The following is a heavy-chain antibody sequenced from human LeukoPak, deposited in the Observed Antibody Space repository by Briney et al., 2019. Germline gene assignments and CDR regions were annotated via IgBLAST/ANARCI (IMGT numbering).Heavy chain of an antibody. D-gene: IGHD6-13*01. CDR1: GYTFTDYY. V-gene: IGHV1-2*02. CDR3: ARVRIGQQLDKYYYYAMGV. CDR2: INPNSGGT. Sequence: VASVKVSCKASGYTFTDYYMHWVRQAPGQGLEWVGWINPNSGGTNYAQKFQGRVTMTTDTSISTAYMEVSRLRSDDTAVYYCARVRIGQQLDKYYYYAMGVWGQGTTVTVSS. J-gene: IGHJ6*02.